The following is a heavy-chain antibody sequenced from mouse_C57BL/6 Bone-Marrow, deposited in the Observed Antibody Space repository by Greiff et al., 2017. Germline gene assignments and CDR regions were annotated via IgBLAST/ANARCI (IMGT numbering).Heavy chain of an antibody. V-gene: IGHV1-62-2*01. J-gene: IGHJ2*01. CDR3: ARHDDRAPLRGFDY. Sequence: QVHVKQSGAELVKPGASVKLSCKASGYTFTEYTIHWVKQRSGQGLEWIGWIYPGSGSIKYNEKFKGKATLTADKSSSTVYMELSRLTSEDSAVYFGARHDDRAPLRGFDYWGQGTTLTVSS. CDR2: IYPGSGSI. CDR1: GYTFTEYT.